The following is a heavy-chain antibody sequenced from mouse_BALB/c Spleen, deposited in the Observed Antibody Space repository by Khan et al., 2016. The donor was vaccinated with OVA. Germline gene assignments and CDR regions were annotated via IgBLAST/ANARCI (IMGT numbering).Heavy chain of an antibody. J-gene: IGHJ2*01. D-gene: IGHD1-1*02. Sequence: QVQLKESGPGLVQPSQSLSITCTVSGFSLTNYGVHWVRQSPGKGLEWLGVIWSGGITDYNETFISRLSISKDISKSQVFFKMNSLQANDTAIYYSAKNRNGYFDYWGQGTTLTVSS. CDR3: AKNRNGYFDY. CDR2: IWSGGIT. CDR1: GFSLTNYG. V-gene: IGHV2-2*02.